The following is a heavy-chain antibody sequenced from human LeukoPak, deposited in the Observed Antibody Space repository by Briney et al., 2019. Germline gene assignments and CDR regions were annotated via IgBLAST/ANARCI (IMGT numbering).Heavy chain of an antibody. Sequence: PGRSLRLSCAASGFTFSSYAMHWVRQAPGKGLEWVAVISYDGSNKYYADSVKGRFTISRDNSKNTLYLQMNSLRAEDTAVYYCARQLGSPGYFQHWGQGALVTVSS. CDR1: GFTFSSYA. V-gene: IGHV3-30-3*01. CDR2: ISYDGSNK. J-gene: IGHJ1*01. D-gene: IGHD3-10*01. CDR3: ARQLGSPGYFQH.